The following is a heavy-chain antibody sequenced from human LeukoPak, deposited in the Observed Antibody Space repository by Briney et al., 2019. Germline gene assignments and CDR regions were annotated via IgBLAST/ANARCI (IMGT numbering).Heavy chain of an antibody. CDR1: GYTFTSYG. CDR2: ISAYNGNT. D-gene: IGHD3-9*01. Sequence: ASVKVSCKASGYTFTSYGISWVRQAPGQGLEWMGWISAYNGNTNYAQKLQGRVTMTTDTSTSTAYMELRSLRSDDTAVYYCASDQAMRRYFDWLFPDAFDIWGQGTMVTVSS. CDR3: ASDQAMRRYFDWLFPDAFDI. V-gene: IGHV1-18*01. J-gene: IGHJ3*02.